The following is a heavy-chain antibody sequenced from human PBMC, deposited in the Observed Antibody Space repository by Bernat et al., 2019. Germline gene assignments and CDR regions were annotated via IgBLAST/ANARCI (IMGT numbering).Heavy chain of an antibody. V-gene: IGHV4-31*03. D-gene: IGHD3-3*01. Sequence: QVQLQESGPGLVKPSQTLSLTCTVSGGSISSGHYYWSWIRQYPGKGLEWIGNIHYSGITSYNPSLKSRLIVSIDTSKNHLSLKLSSVTAADTAVYYCARDNPIITTFGVVNAFDIWGQGTMVTVSS. J-gene: IGHJ3*02. CDR2: IHYSGIT. CDR1: GGSISSGHYY. CDR3: ARDNPIITTFGVVNAFDI.